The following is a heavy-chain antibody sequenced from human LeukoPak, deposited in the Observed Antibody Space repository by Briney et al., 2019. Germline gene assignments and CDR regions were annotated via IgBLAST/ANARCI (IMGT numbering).Heavy chain of an antibody. J-gene: IGHJ6*03. CDR3: ARVPRGYSYGTGGYYYYYMDV. D-gene: IGHD5-18*01. Sequence: SETLSLTCTVSGGSISSSSYYWGWIRQPPGKGLEWIGSIYYSGSTYYNPSLKSRVTISVDTSKNQFSLKLSSVTAADTAVYYCARVPRGYSYGTGGYYYYYMDVWGKGTTVTVSS. CDR1: GGSISSSSYY. V-gene: IGHV4-39*07. CDR2: IYYSGST.